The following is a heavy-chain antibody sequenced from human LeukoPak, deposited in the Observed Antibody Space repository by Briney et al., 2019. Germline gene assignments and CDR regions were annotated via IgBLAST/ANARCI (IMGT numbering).Heavy chain of an antibody. D-gene: IGHD6-19*01. CDR1: GFTFSSYA. Sequence: GGSLRLSCAASGFTFSSYAMSWVRQAPGKGLEWVSAISGSGGSTYYADSVKGRFTISRVNSKNTLYLHMNSLRAEDTAVYYCAKGRYSSGWYRLDYWGQGTLVTVSS. CDR2: ISGSGGST. CDR3: AKGRYSSGWYRLDY. V-gene: IGHV3-23*01. J-gene: IGHJ4*02.